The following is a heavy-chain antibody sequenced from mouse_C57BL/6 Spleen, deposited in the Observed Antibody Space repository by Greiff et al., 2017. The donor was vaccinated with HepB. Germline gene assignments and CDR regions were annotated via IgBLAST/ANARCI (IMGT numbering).Heavy chain of an antibody. CDR3: ARYYGGSYWYFDV. V-gene: IGHV1-69*01. J-gene: IGHJ1*03. D-gene: IGHD1-1*01. CDR2: IDPSDSYT. Sequence: VQLQQPGAELVMPGASVKLSCKASGYTFTSYWMHWVKQRPGQGLEWIGEIDPSDSYTNYNQKFKGKSTLTVDKSSSTAYMQLSSLTSEDSAVYYCARYYGGSYWYFDVWGTGTTVTVSS. CDR1: GYTFTSYW.